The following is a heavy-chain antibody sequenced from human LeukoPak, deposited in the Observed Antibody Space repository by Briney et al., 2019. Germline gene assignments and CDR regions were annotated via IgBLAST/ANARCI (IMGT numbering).Heavy chain of an antibody. J-gene: IGHJ4*02. CDR3: ARALYSSRSMGY. CDR2: INPSGGST. V-gene: IGHV1-46*01. Sequence: ASVKVSCKASGYTFTSYYVHWVRQAPGQGLEWMGIINPSGGSTSYAQKFQGRVTMTRDMSTSTVYMELSSLRSEDTAVYYCARALYSSRSMGYWGQGTLVTVSS. D-gene: IGHD6-13*01. CDR1: GYTFTSYY.